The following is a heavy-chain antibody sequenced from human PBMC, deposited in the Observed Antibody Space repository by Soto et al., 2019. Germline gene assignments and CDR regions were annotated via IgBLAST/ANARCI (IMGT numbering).Heavy chain of an antibody. CDR3: ARGCSGGSCYLGWFDP. CDR2: ISAYNGNT. CDR1: GCTFTSYG. V-gene: IGHV1-18*01. J-gene: IGHJ5*02. Sequence: XSVKVSCKASGCTFTSYGISWVRQAPGQGLEWMGWISAYNGNTKYSQKFQGRVTITRDTSASTAYMELSSLRSEDTAVYYCARGCSGGSCYLGWFDPWGQGTLVTSPQ. D-gene: IGHD2-15*01.